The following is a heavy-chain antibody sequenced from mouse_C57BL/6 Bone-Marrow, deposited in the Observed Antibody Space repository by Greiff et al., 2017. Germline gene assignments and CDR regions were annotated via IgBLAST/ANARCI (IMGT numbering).Heavy chain of an antibody. Sequence: EVKLMESGGDLVKPGGSLKLSCAASGFTFSSYGMSWVRQTPDKRLEWVATISSGGSYTYYPDSVKGRFTISRDNAKNTLYLQMSSLKSEDTAMYYCARRGGTVVAPYAMDYWGQGTSVTVSS. CDR3: ARRGGTVVAPYAMDY. D-gene: IGHD1-1*01. J-gene: IGHJ4*01. CDR2: ISSGGSYT. V-gene: IGHV5-6*02. CDR1: GFTFSSYG.